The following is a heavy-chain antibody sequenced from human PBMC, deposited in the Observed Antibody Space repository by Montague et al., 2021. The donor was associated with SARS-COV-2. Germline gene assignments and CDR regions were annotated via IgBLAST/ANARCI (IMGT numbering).Heavy chain of an antibody. J-gene: IGHJ3*02. CDR1: GGSVSSGSYY. Sequence: SETLSLTCTVSGGSVSSGSYYWSWIRQPPGKGLEWIGYIYYSGSTNYNPSVKSQVTISVDTSKNQFSLKLSSVTAADTAMYYCAFGGLDAFDIWGQGTVVTVPS. V-gene: IGHV4-61*01. CDR2: IYYSGST. CDR3: AFGGLDAFDI. D-gene: IGHD4-23*01.